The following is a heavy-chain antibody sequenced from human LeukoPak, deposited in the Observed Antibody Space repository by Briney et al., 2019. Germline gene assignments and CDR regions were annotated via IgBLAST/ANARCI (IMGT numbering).Heavy chain of an antibody. CDR3: ANRDDSSGYPSHPFDY. CDR1: GFTFSNAW. D-gene: IGHD3-22*01. J-gene: IGHJ4*02. Sequence: GGSLRLSCAASGFTFSNAWMSWVRQAPGKGLEWVGRIKSKTDGGTTDYAAPVKGRFTISRDDSKNTLYLQMNSLRAEDTAVYYCANRDDSSGYPSHPFDYWGQGTLVTVSS. CDR2: IKSKTDGGTT. V-gene: IGHV3-15*01.